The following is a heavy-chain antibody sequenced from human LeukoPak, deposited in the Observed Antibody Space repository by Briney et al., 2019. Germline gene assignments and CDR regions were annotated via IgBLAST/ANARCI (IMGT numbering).Heavy chain of an antibody. V-gene: IGHV3-23*01. Sequence: QPGGSLRLSCAASGFTFSSYAMSWVRQAPGKGLEWVSAISGSGGSTYYADSVKGRFTISRDNSKNTLYLQMNSLKTEDTAVYYCTATIVGATTRSFQHWGQGTLVTVSS. CDR3: TATIVGATTRSFQH. J-gene: IGHJ1*01. CDR1: GFTFSSYA. D-gene: IGHD1-26*01. CDR2: ISGSGGST.